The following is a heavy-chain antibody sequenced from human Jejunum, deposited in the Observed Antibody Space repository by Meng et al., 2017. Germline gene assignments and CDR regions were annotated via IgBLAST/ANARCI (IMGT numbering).Heavy chain of an antibody. CDR3: ASTPDFGSGAFYTVYWFVR. J-gene: IGHJ5*02. Sequence: QVQLQQSGTGLVKPSQTLSLTCTVSAASISGNFWTWIRQPAGRGLEWRGRLYTNGTTNYNPSLKNRVSMSVDSSKNHVSLKLTSVTAADTAVYYCASTPDFGSGAFYTVYWFVRWGQGTLVTVSS. D-gene: IGHD3-10*01. CDR2: LYTNGTT. V-gene: IGHV4-4*07. CDR1: AASISGNF.